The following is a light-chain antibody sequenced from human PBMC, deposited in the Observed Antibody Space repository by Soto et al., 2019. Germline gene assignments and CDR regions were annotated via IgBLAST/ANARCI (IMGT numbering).Light chain of an antibody. V-gene: IGLV2-8*01. J-gene: IGLJ1*01. Sequence: QSALTQPPSASGSPGQSVTISCTGTSSDVGSYNFVSWYQQHPGKAPKLMIYEVTKRPSGVPDRFSGSKSGNTASLTVPGLEAEDEADYYCSSNAGSSDYVFGTGTKVTVL. CDR2: EVT. CDR3: SSNAGSSDYV. CDR1: SSDVGSYNF.